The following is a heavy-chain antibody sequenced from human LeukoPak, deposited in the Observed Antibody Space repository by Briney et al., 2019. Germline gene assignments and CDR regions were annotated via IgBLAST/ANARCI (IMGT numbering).Heavy chain of an antibody. CDR2: ISYDGSNK. J-gene: IGHJ6*02. CDR3: AKSEQLANLYYYYGMDV. D-gene: IGHD6-6*01. V-gene: IGHV3-30*18. CDR1: GFTFRSYG. Sequence: PGRSLRLSCAASGFTFRSYGMHWVRQAPGKGLEWVAVISYDGSNKYYTDSVKGRFTISRDNSKNTLYLQMNSLRAEDTAVYYCAKSEQLANLYYYYGMDVWGQGTTVTVSS.